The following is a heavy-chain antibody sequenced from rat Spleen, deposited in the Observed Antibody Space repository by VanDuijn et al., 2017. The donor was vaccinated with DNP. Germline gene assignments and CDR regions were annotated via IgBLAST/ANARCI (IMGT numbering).Heavy chain of an antibody. CDR2: INYDGSNT. V-gene: IGHV5-7*01. Sequence: EVQLVESGGGLVQPGRSLKVSCVASGFIFSNYGMAWVRQAPKKGLEWVAYINYDGSNTYYRDSVKGRFTISRDNAKSTLSLQMDSLRSEDTATYYCAGRPPPTRGPFDYWGQGVLVTVSS. CDR3: AGRPPPTRGPFDY. CDR1: GFIFSNYG. D-gene: IGHD1-4*01. J-gene: IGHJ2*01.